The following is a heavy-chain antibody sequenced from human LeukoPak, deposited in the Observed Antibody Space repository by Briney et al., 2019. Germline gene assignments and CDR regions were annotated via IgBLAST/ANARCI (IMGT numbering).Heavy chain of an antibody. V-gene: IGHV3-11*04. D-gene: IGHD4-17*01. J-gene: IGHJ6*03. CDR2: ISSSGSTI. Sequence: GGSLRLSCTASGFISSDYYMDWVRQAPGKGLEWVSYISSSGSTIYYADSVKGRFTISRDNAKNSLNLQMNSLRADDTAVYYCARGGGYGDFGGNYHYYYYMDVWGKGTTVTVSS. CDR3: ARGGGYGDFGGNYHYYYYMDV. CDR1: GFISSDYY.